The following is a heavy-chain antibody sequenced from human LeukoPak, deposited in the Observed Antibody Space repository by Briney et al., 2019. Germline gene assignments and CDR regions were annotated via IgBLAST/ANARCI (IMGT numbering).Heavy chain of an antibody. CDR1: GGSISNYY. D-gene: IGHD1-26*01. J-gene: IGHJ4*02. Sequence: SETLSLTCTVSGGSISNYYWSWIRQPPGKGLEWLGYVYNSGSTHYNPSLKSRVTISADTSKNQFSLTLTSVTAADTAVYYCARSGGTWSYNYWGQGTLATVSS. CDR3: ARSGGTWSYNY. V-gene: IGHV4-59*01. CDR2: VYNSGST.